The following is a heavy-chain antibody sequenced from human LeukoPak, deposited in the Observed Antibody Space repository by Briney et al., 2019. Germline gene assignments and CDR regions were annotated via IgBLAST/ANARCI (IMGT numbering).Heavy chain of an antibody. Sequence: GESLKISCKGSGYCFTNYWIGWVRQMPGKGLEWMGIIYPDDSDTRNSPSFQGQVTISADKSISTAYLQWSSLKASDTAMYYCARRSKSYSSGWYDAFDMWGQGTMVAVSS. CDR2: IYPDDSDT. J-gene: IGHJ3*02. V-gene: IGHV5-51*01. D-gene: IGHD6-19*01. CDR1: GYCFTNYW. CDR3: ARRSKSYSSGWYDAFDM.